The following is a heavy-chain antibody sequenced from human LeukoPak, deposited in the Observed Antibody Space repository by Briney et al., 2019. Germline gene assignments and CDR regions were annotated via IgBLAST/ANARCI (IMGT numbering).Heavy chain of an antibody. CDR2: INPNGITT. V-gene: IGHV3-74*01. D-gene: IGHD2-15*01. J-gene: IGHJ6*02. Sequence: GGSLRLSCAASGFIFRNYWMHWVRQAPGKGLVWVARINPNGITTTYTDSVKGRFTISRDNAKNTLYLQMNSLRAEDTAVYYCARDQRYCSGGSCYYYYGMDVWGQGTTVTVSS. CDR1: GFIFRNYW. CDR3: ARDQRYCSGGSCYYYYGMDV.